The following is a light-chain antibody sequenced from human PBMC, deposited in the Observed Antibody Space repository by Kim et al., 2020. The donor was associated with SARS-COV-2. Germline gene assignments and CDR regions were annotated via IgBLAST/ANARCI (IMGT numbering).Light chain of an antibody. J-gene: IGLJ2*01. CDR3: NSRDTNNNVI. CDR2: GKN. V-gene: IGLV3-19*01. Sequence: SSELTQDPAVSVALGQTVRITCQGDSLRSYYATRYQQKPGEAPIVVIYGKNNRPSGIPDRFSGSSSGNTASLTITATQAGDEADYYCNSRDTNNNVIFGG. CDR1: SLRSYY.